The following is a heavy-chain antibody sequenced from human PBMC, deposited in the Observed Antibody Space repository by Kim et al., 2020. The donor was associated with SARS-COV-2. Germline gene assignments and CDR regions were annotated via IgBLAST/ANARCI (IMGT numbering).Heavy chain of an antibody. CDR1: GGSISSGGYY. CDR2: IYYSGIT. J-gene: IGHJ5*02. D-gene: IGHD3-10*01. Sequence: SETLSLTCTVSGGSISSGGYYWSWIRQHPGKGLEWIGYIYYSGITYYNPSLKSRVTISVDTSKNQFSLKLSSVTAADTAVYYCARADVLLWFGELFGWFDPWGQGTLVTVSS. CDR3: ARADVLLWFGELFGWFDP. V-gene: IGHV4-31*03.